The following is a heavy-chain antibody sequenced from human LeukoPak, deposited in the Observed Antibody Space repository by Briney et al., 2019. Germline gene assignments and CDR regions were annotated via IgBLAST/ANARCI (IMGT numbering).Heavy chain of an antibody. Sequence: KPSETPSLTCTVSGGSISSYYWSWIRQPPGKGLEWIGYIYYSGSTNYNPSLKSRVTISVDTSKNQFSLKLSSVTAADTAVYYCARGGAAAGTGGLDYWGQGTLVTVSS. V-gene: IGHV4-59*01. CDR3: ARGGAAAGTGGLDY. CDR1: GGSISSYY. J-gene: IGHJ4*02. D-gene: IGHD6-13*01. CDR2: IYYSGST.